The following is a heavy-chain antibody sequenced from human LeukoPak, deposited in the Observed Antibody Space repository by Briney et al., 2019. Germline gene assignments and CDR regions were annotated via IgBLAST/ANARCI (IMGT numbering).Heavy chain of an antibody. J-gene: IGHJ5*01. D-gene: IGHD2-15*01. V-gene: IGHV4-39*07. CDR2: IFYSGST. CDR3: ARQVAVVEPTDPNWFDS. CDR1: GDSISSGNYY. Sequence: SETLSLTCTVSGDSISSGNYYWGWLRQTPGKGLEWIGSIFYSGSTYYTPSLKSRVTMSLDTSKDQFSLRLTSVTAADTAAYFCARQVAVVEPTDPNWFDSWGQGTLVTVS.